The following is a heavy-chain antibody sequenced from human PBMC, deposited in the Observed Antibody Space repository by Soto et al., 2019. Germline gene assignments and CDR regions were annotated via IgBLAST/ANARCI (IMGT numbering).Heavy chain of an antibody. J-gene: IGHJ6*02. CDR1: GFTFSSYG. CDR2: IWYDGSNK. V-gene: IGHV3-33*01. Sequence: QVQLVESGGGVVQPGRSLRLSCAASGFTFSSYGMHWVRQAPGKGLEWVAVIWYDGSNKYYADSVKGRFTISRDNSKNTLYLQMNSLRAEDTAVYYCARDDWTDYSNFRFYYGMDVWGQGTTVTVSS. D-gene: IGHD4-4*01. CDR3: ARDDWTDYSNFRFYYGMDV.